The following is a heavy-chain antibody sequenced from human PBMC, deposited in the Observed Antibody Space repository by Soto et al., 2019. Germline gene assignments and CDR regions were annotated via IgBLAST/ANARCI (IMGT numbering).Heavy chain of an antibody. D-gene: IGHD6-19*01. J-gene: IGHJ4*02. V-gene: IGHV1-69*02. Sequence: GASVKVSCKASGGTFSSYTISWVRQAPGQGLEWMGWIIPILGITNYAQKFQGRVTITRDTSASTAYMELSSLRSEDTAVYYCARSVAASGSIYYFDYWGQGTLVTVSS. CDR3: ARSVAASGSIYYFDY. CDR1: GGTFSSYT. CDR2: IIPILGIT.